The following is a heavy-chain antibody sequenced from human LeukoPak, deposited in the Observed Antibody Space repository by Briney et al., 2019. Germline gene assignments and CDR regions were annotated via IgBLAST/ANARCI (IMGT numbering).Heavy chain of an antibody. D-gene: IGHD3-10*01. V-gene: IGHV3-48*03. CDR1: GFTFSSYE. Sequence: GGSLRLSCAASGFTFSSYEMNWVRQAPGKGLEWVSYISSSGSTIYYADSVKGRFTISRDNAKNSLYLQMNSLRAEDTARYYCAKDHSDALRRFGELIRRTRDGYFHYWGQGTLVVVSS. CDR2: ISSSGSTI. J-gene: IGHJ4*02. CDR3: AKDHSDALRRFGELIRRTRDGYFHY.